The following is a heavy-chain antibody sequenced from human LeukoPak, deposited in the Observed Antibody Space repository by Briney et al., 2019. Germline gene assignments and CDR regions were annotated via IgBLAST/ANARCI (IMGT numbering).Heavy chain of an antibody. D-gene: IGHD1-26*01. CDR2: INWSGDVR. CDR1: GFTFNDYG. J-gene: IGHJ6*03. Sequence: GGSLRLSCVASGFTFNDYGMSWVRQVPGKGLEWVSGINWSGDVRGYADSVKGRFTISRDNAKNSLYLQMNSLGAEDTALYYCAKDGSKTPSDSYFYMDVWGKGTTVTVSS. CDR3: AKDGSKTPSDSYFYMDV. V-gene: IGHV3-20*04.